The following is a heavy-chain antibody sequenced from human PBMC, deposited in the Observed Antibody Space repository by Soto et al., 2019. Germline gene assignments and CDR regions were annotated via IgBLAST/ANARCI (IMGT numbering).Heavy chain of an antibody. CDR3: ARSIRGPRRFNGMDV. V-gene: IGHV2-70*13. J-gene: IGHJ6*02. D-gene: IGHD1-20*01. Sequence: SGPTLVNPTETLTVTCTFSGFSLTSPGMCVSWIRQSPGKALEWLALIERDDDDKYYSTSLKTRLTISKDTRKNQVVLTMANMDPADTATYYCARSIRGPRRFNGMDVWGQGTTVTV. CDR2: IERDDDDK. CDR1: GFSLTSPGMC.